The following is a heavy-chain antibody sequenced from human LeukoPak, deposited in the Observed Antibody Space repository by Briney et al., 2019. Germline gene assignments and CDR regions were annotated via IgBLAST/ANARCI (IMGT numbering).Heavy chain of an antibody. CDR1: GGSFSGYY. CDR3: ARGDVYDWGAFDI. J-gene: IGHJ3*02. Sequence: SETLSLTCAVYGGSFSGYYWSWIRQPPGKGLEWIGEINHSGSTNYKPSLKSRVTISVDTSKNQFSLKLSSVTAADTAVYYCARGDVYDWGAFDIWGQGTRVTVSS. D-gene: IGHD5/OR15-5a*01. V-gene: IGHV4-34*01. CDR2: INHSGST.